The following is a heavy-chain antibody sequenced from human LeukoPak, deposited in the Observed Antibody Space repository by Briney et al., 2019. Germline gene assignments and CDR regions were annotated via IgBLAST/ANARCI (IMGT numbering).Heavy chain of an antibody. CDR3: AKDGPYFYYGMDV. Sequence: PGGSLRLSCAASGHMSSSYGMHWVRQAPGKGLEWLAHISYDGSNKYYADSIKGRFTISRDNSMYTLYLQMNGLRAEDTAVYYCAKDGPYFYYGMDVWGQGTTVTVS. J-gene: IGHJ6*02. V-gene: IGHV3-30*18. CDR2: ISYDGSNK. CDR1: GHMSSSYG.